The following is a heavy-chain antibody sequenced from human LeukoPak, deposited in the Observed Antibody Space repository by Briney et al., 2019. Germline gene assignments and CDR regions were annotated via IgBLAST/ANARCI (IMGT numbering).Heavy chain of an antibody. V-gene: IGHV3-23*01. CDR1: GFTFSSYG. Sequence: GGSLRLSCAASGFTFSSYGMHWVRQAPGTGLEWVSTISGSGGSMYYADSVKGRFTISRDNSKNTLYLQMNSLRAEDTAVYYCAKDNKKLLRGIDYWGQGTLVTVSS. CDR3: AKDNKKLLRGIDY. D-gene: IGHD1-26*01. J-gene: IGHJ4*02. CDR2: ISGSGGSM.